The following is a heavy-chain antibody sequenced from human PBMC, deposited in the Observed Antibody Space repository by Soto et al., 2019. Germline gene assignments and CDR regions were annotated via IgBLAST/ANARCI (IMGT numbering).Heavy chain of an antibody. V-gene: IGHV6-1*01. CDR1: GDSVSSNSAA. D-gene: IGHD3-3*01. CDR2: TYYRSKWYN. Sequence: SQTLSLTCAISGDSVSSNSAAWNWIRQSPSRGLEWLGRTYYRSKWYNDYAVSVKSRITINPDTSENQFSLQLNSVTPEDTVVYYFAMGIQRQYHAFWSGYRTYYYYSMKVMERGTTGSVSS. CDR3: AMGIQRQYHAFWSGYRTYYYYSMKV. J-gene: IGHJ6*01.